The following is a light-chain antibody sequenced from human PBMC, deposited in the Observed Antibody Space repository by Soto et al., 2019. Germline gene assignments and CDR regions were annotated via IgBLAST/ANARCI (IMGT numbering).Light chain of an antibody. J-gene: IGKJ5*01. CDR2: KAS. Sequence: DIQMTQSPSTLSGSVGDRVTITCRASQTISSWLAWYQQKPGKAPKLLIYKASTLESGVPSMFSGCGSGTEFTLTISSLQPADFATYYCQQYHSYSITFGQGTRLEIK. CDR3: QQYHSYSIT. V-gene: IGKV1-5*03. CDR1: QTISSW.